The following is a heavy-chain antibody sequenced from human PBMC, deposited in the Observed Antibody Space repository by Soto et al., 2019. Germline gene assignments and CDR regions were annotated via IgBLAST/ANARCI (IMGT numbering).Heavy chain of an antibody. CDR3: ARHRRTTVAKFYFDN. CDR1: GGSINSYC. CDR2: IFDSGND. Sequence: QVQLQESGPGLVKPSETLSLTCTVSGGSINSYCWSWIRQPPGKGLEWIAYIFDSGNDNYNPSHKSRVTISVDTSKNQFSLKLTSVTAADTAVYYCARHRRTTVAKFYFDNWGQGALVTVSS. D-gene: IGHD4-4*01. J-gene: IGHJ4*02. V-gene: IGHV4-59*08.